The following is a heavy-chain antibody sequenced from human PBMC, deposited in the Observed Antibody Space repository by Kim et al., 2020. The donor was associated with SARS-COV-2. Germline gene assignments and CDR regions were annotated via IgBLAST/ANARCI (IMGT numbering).Heavy chain of an antibody. D-gene: IGHD3-22*01. CDR1: GGSFSGYY. CDR3: ARGMIGRLDV. CDR2: INHSGST. J-gene: IGHJ6*02. Sequence: SETLSLTCAVYGGSFSGYYWSWIRQPPGKGLEWIGEINHSGSTNYNPSLKSRVTISVDTSKNQFSLKLSSVTAADTAVYYCARGMIGRLDVWGQGTTVTVSS. V-gene: IGHV4-34*01.